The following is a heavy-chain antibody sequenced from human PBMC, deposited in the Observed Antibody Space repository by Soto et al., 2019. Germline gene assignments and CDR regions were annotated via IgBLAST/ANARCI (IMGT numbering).Heavy chain of an antibody. Sequence: GRSLRLSCAASRFSFGSYWMHSVPQVPEGDLMWVSRICGYGASTGYADSVQGRFISSRDDARDTLFLQITSLRAEDMALYYCATLVVRGISTGWPQWGQRTLVTV. D-gene: IGHD6-19*01. CDR1: RFSFGSYW. J-gene: IGHJ4*02. V-gene: IGHV3-74*01. CDR3: ATLVVRGISTGWPQ. CDR2: ICGYGAST.